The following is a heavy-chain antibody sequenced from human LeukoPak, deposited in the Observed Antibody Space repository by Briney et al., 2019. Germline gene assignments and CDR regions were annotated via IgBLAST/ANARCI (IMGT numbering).Heavy chain of an antibody. CDR3: ARGIWYYGSGSYLDY. V-gene: IGHV4-31*03. Sequence: SQTLSLTGTVSGGSISSGSYYWSWIRHHPGEGLEWIGHIYYSGSTYYNPSLKNRVIISVDTSKKQFSLNLSTVTAADTAVYYCARGIWYYGSGSYLDYWGQGTLVTVSS. D-gene: IGHD3-10*01. CDR1: GGSISSGSYY. J-gene: IGHJ4*02. CDR2: IYYSGST.